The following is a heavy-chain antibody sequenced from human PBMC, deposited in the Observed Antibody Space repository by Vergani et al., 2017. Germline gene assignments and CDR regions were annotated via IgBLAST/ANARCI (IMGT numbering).Heavy chain of an antibody. CDR1: GFTFSTYA. J-gene: IGHJ4*02. Sequence: VQLVESGGGVVQPGRSLRLSCAASGFTFSTYAMNWVRQAPGKGLEWVSGISASGHDTDYADSVKGRFTISRDSFKNTVYLQMNSLRAEDTAIYYCARDQRDSTIFGAHRYAYWGQGTRVTVSS. CDR2: ISASGHDT. D-gene: IGHD3-3*01. CDR3: ARDQRDSTIFGAHRYAY. V-gene: IGHV3-23*04.